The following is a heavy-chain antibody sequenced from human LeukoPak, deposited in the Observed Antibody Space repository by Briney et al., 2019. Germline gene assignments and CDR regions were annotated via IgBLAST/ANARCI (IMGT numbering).Heavy chain of an antibody. J-gene: IGHJ4*02. D-gene: IGHD3-16*01. CDR1: GFTFSNYG. Sequence: GGSLRLSCAASGFTFSNYGMHWVRQAPGKGLEWVAVMSCDGNNKYHADSVKGRFTISRDNSQNTLYLQMDSLRPDDTAVYYCAKVREIMFRGPQDYWGQGTLVTVSS. V-gene: IGHV3-30*18. CDR3: AKVREIMFRGPQDY. CDR2: MSCDGNNK.